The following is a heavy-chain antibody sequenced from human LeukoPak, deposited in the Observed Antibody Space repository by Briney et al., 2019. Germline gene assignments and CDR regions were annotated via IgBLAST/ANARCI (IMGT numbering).Heavy chain of an antibody. CDR3: ARLGGPHYYYYGMDV. V-gene: IGHV4-31*03. Sequence: SQTLSLTCTVSGGSISSGGYYWSWLRQHPGKGLEWIGYIYYSGSTYYNPSLKSRVTISVDTSKNQFSLKLSSVTAADTAVYYCARLGGPHYYYYGMDVWGQGTTVTVFS. CDR1: GGSISSGGYY. J-gene: IGHJ6*02. CDR2: IYYSGST.